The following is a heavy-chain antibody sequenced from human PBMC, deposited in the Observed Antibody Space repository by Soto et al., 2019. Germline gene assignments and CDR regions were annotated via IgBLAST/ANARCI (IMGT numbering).Heavy chain of an antibody. Sequence: QVHLVQSGAEVKKPGASVKVSCKGSGYIFTTYGITWVRQAPGQGLEWMGWISADNGNTNYAQKLQGRVTVTRATSTSTAYMELRNLRSDDTAVYYCARGRYGDYWGQGALVTVSS. D-gene: IGHD1-1*01. J-gene: IGHJ4*02. CDR1: GYIFTTYG. V-gene: IGHV1-18*01. CDR2: ISADNGNT. CDR3: ARGRYGDY.